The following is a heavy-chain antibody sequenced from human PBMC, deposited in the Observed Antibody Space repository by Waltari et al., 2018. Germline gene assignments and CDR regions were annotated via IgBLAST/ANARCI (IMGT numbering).Heavy chain of an antibody. CDR3: ASSSYGQGEFDY. D-gene: IGHD2-2*01. CDR1: GGPISRGSYY. CDR2: IYTSGST. Sequence: QVQLQESGPGLVKPSQTLSLTCPVPGGPISRGSYYWSWIRQPAGKGLEWIGRIYTSGSTNYNPSLKSRVTISVDTSKNQFSLKLSSVTAADTAVYYCASSSYGQGEFDYWGQGTLVTVSS. J-gene: IGHJ4*02. V-gene: IGHV4-61*02.